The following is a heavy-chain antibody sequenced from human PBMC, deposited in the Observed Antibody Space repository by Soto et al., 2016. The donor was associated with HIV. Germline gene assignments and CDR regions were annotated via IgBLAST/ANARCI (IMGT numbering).Heavy chain of an antibody. V-gene: IGHV4-59*01. J-gene: IGHJ6*03. CDR2: IYYSGST. CDR3: ARRTPCVTMVQGSVMDV. Sequence: VQLQESGPGLVKPSETLSLTCTVSGGSISSYYWSWIRQPPGKGLEWIGYIYYSGSTNYNPSLKSRVTISVDTSKNQFSLKLSSVTAADTAVYYCARRTPCVTMVQGSVMDVVGQRGPRSPSP. CDR1: GGSISSYY. D-gene: IGHD3-10*01.